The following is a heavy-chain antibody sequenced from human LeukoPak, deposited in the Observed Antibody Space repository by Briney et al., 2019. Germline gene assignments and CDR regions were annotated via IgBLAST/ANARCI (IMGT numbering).Heavy chain of an antibody. Sequence: PGGSLRLSCAASGFTFSSYWMHWVRQAPGKGLVWVSRINSDGSSTSYADSVKGRFTISRDNAKNTLYLQMNSLRAEDTAVYYCARQWELSGYDYWGQGTLVTVSS. J-gene: IGHJ4*02. CDR2: INSDGSST. D-gene: IGHD1-26*01. CDR3: ARQWELSGYDY. V-gene: IGHV3-74*01. CDR1: GFTFSSYW.